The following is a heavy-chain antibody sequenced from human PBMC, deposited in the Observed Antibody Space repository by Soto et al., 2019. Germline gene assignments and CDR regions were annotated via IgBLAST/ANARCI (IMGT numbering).Heavy chain of an antibody. CDR2: IYPGDSDT. D-gene: IGHD3-22*01. J-gene: IGHJ3*02. V-gene: IGHV5-51*01. CDR3: ATSRRGYDSSGYYSWHAFDI. Sequence: GESLKISCKGSGYSFTSYWIGWVRQMPGKGLEWMGIIYPGDSDTRYSPSFQGQVTISADKSISTAYLQWSSLKASDTAMYYCATSRRGYDSSGYYSWHAFDIWGQGTMVTVSS. CDR1: GYSFTSYW.